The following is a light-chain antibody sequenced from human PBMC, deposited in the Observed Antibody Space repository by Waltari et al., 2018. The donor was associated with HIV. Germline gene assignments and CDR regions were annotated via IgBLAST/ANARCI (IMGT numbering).Light chain of an antibody. CDR2: AAS. J-gene: IGKJ5*01. CDR3: QQYGSSPPIT. CDR1: QSLSSNY. Sequence: EIVLTQSPGTLSLSPGDRATLSCRASQSLSSNYLAWYQERPGQAPRLHIYAASSRASGIPDRFSGSEAGTDFTLTISRLEPGDFAVYYCQQYGSSPPITFGQGTRLEIK. V-gene: IGKV3-20*01.